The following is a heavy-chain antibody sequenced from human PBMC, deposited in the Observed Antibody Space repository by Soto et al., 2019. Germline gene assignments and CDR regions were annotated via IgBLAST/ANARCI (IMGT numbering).Heavy chain of an antibody. J-gene: IGHJ5*02. V-gene: IGHV3-11*01. CDR3: ARDPQYCSSTSCYRSGGWFDP. CDR2: ISSSGSTI. CDR1: GFTFSDYY. D-gene: IGHD2-2*02. Sequence: GSLRLSCAASGFTFSDYYMSWIRQAPGKGLEWVSYISSSGSTIYYADSVKGRFTISRDNAKNSLYLQMNSLRAEDTAVYYCARDPQYCSSTSCYRSGGWFDPWGQGTLVTVSS.